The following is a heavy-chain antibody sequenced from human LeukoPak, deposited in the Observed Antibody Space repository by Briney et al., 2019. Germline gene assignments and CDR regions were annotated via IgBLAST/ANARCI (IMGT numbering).Heavy chain of an antibody. CDR2: INTNTGNP. D-gene: IGHD6-25*01. CDR3: ARDQESIAAENWFDP. V-gene: IGHV7-4-1*02. Sequence: GASVKVSCKASGYTFTSYAMNWVRQAPGQGLEWMGWINTNTGNPTYAQGFTGRFVFSLDTSVSTAYLQISSLKAEDTAVYYCARDQESIAAENWFDPWGQGTLVTVSS. CDR1: GYTFTSYA. J-gene: IGHJ5*02.